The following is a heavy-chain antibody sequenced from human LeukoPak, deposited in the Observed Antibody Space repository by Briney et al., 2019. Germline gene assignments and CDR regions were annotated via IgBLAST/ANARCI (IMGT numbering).Heavy chain of an antibody. D-gene: IGHD1-14*01. CDR3: ARGYNRHRF. CDR2: IKQDGSDK. CDR1: GFTFSNYW. J-gene: IGHJ4*02. V-gene: IGHV3-7*01. Sequence: PGGSLRLSCAASGFTFSNYWMTWVRQAPGKGLEWVANIKQDGSDKYYVDSVKGRFTVSRDNAKNSLFLQMNSLRAEDTAVYYCARGYNRHRFWGQGTLVTVSS.